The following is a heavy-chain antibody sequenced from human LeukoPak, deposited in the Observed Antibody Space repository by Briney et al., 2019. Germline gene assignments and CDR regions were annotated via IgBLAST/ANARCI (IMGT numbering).Heavy chain of an antibody. CDR3: ARCLYYYGSGSYDYYFDY. J-gene: IGHJ4*02. CDR2: ISGRTGKT. V-gene: IGHV3-23*01. D-gene: IGHD3-10*01. Sequence: PGGSLRLSCAASGFTFSTNAMSWVRQAPRKGLEWVSAISGRTGKTYYADSVRGRFTISRDNSKNTLYLQMNSLRAEDTAVYYCARCLYYYGSGSYDYYFDYWGQGTLVTVSS. CDR1: GFTFSTNA.